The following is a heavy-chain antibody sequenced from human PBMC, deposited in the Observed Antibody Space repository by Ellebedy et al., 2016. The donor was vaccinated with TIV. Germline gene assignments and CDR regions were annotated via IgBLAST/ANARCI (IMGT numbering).Heavy chain of an antibody. CDR2: INSGNGNT. Sequence: AASVKVSCKASVYTFTTYAMHWVRQAPGQRLEWMGWINSGNGNTKYSQKFQGRVTITRDTSASTAYMELSSLRSEDTAVYYSARLSRVYDSSGYNWFDPWGQGTLVTVSS. CDR1: VYTFTTYA. D-gene: IGHD3-22*01. V-gene: IGHV1-3*01. CDR3: ARLSRVYDSSGYNWFDP. J-gene: IGHJ5*02.